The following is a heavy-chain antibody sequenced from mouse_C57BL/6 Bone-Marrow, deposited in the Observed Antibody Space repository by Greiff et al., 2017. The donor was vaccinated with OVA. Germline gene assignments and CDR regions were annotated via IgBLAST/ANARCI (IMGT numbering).Heavy chain of an antibody. J-gene: IGHJ2*01. V-gene: IGHV1-55*01. D-gene: IGHD2-3*01. CDR3: ARDDGYYPGY. Sequence: QVQLKQPGAELVKPGASVKMSCKASGYTFTSYWITWVKQRPGQGLEWIGDIYPGSGSTNYNEKFKSKATLTVDTSSGTAYMQLSSLTSEDSAVYYCARDDGYYPGYWGQGTTLTVSS. CDR1: GYTFTSYW. CDR2: IYPGSGST.